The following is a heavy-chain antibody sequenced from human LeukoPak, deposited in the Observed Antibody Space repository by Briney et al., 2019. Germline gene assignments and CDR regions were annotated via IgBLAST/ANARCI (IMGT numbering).Heavy chain of an antibody. CDR1: GFTFSSYW. Sequence: GGSLRLSCAASGFTFSSYWMLWVRHAPGKGLVWVSRINSDGRTTIYAASVKGRFTISRDSAKNTLYLQMNSLRAEDTTVYYCAKRYCSGGSCFPLDYWGQGTLVTVSS. D-gene: IGHD2-15*01. CDR2: INSDGRTT. CDR3: AKRYCSGGSCFPLDY. J-gene: IGHJ4*02. V-gene: IGHV3-74*01.